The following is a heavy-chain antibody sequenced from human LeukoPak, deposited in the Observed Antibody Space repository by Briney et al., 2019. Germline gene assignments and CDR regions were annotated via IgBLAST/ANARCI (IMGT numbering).Heavy chain of an antibody. D-gene: IGHD6-13*01. CDR3: ASSLPRYSSSWYLFNY. J-gene: IGHJ4*02. Sequence: PGGSLRLSCAASGFTFSSYGMHWVRQAPGKGLEWVAVISYDGSNKYYADSVKGRFTISRDNSKNTLYLQMNSLRAEDTAVYYCASSLPRYSSSWYLFNYWGQGTLVHVSS. CDR2: ISYDGSNK. CDR1: GFTFSSYG. V-gene: IGHV3-30*03.